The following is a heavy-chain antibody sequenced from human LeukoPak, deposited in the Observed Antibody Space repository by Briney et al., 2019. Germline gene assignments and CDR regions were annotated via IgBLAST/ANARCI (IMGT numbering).Heavy chain of an antibody. V-gene: IGHV3-15*01. CDR1: GFTFTNAW. CDR3: TTDRRYYYDSSGYYFVAPFDY. J-gene: IGHJ4*02. CDR2: IKSKADGATT. D-gene: IGHD3-22*01. Sequence: GGSLRLSCAASGFTFTNAWMSWDRQAPGKGLEWVGRIKSKADGATTDYSAPVKGRFTISRDDSKNMVYLQMNSLKTEDTAVYYCTTDRRYYYDSSGYYFVAPFDYWGQGALVTVSS.